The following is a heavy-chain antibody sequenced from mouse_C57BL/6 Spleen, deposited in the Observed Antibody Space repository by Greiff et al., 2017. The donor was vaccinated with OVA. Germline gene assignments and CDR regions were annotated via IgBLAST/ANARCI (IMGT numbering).Heavy chain of an antibody. J-gene: IGHJ1*03. CDR1: GYTFTSYW. CDR2: IHPHSGST. Sequence: QVQLQQPGAELVKPGASVKLSCKASGYTFTSYWMHWVKQRPGQGLEWIGMIHPHSGSTNNNEKFKSKATLTVDKSSSTAYMQLSSLTSEDSAVYYCARGGDGYYGYFDVWGTGTTVTVSS. V-gene: IGHV1-64*01. CDR3: ARGGDGYYGYFDV. D-gene: IGHD2-3*01.